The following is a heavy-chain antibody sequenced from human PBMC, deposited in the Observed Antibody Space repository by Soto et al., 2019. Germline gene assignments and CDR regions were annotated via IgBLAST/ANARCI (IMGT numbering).Heavy chain of an antibody. CDR1: GGSFSGYY. Sequence: SETLSLTCAVYGGSFSGYYWSWIRQPPGKGLEWIGEINHSGSTNYNPSLKSRVTISVDTSKNQFSLKLSSVTAADTAVYYCARGRRSSGYYYPLFYWGQGTLVTVSS. D-gene: IGHD3-22*01. V-gene: IGHV4-34*01. J-gene: IGHJ4*02. CDR3: ARGRRSSGYYYPLFY. CDR2: INHSGST.